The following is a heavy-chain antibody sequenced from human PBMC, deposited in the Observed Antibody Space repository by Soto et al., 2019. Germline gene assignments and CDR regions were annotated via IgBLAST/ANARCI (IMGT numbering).Heavy chain of an antibody. CDR1: GYTFTSYY. CDR3: ARGGPGGPLLPAFDY. Sequence: ASVKVSCKASGYTFTSYYMHWVRQAPGQGLEWMGIINPSGGSTSYAQKFQGRVTMTRDTSTSTVYMELSSLRSEDTAVYYCARGGPGGPLLPAFDYWGQGTLVTVSS. D-gene: IGHD2-2*01. J-gene: IGHJ4*02. CDR2: INPSGGST. V-gene: IGHV1-46*03.